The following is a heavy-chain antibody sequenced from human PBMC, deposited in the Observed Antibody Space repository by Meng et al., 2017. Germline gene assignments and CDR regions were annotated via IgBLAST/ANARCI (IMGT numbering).Heavy chain of an antibody. V-gene: IGHV7-4-1*02. CDR3: ARDSSVHTARNPYSLGEFDY. J-gene: IGHJ4*02. CDR1: GYTFTSYA. CDR2: INTNTGNP. Sequence: ASVKVSCKASGYTFTSYAMNWVRQAPGQGLEWMGWINTNTGNPTYAQGFTGRFVFSLDTSVSTAYLQISSLKAEDTAVYYCARDSSVHTARNPYSLGEFDYWGQGTLVTVSS. D-gene: IGHD2-21*01.